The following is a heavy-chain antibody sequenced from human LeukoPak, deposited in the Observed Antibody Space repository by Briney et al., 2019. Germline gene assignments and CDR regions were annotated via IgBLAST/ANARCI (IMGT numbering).Heavy chain of an antibody. D-gene: IGHD5-18*01. Sequence: GGALRLSRAASGFTFSDFPMIWVRQAPGQGVGGVSTIFPSSVEIHYADSVKGRFTISRDNSRSTLSLQMDSLRAEDTATYYCATYRQIQVPFEFWGQGTLVTVSS. CDR1: GFTFSDFP. CDR3: ATYRQIQVPFEF. V-gene: IGHV3-23*01. J-gene: IGHJ4*02. CDR2: IFPSSVEI.